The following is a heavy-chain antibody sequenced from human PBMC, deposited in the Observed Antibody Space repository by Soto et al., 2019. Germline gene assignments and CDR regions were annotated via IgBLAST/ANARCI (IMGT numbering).Heavy chain of an antibody. J-gene: IGHJ6*03. D-gene: IGHD6-19*01. CDR3: ARVRGIAVAGTYYYYYYMDV. V-gene: IGHV3-66*01. Sequence: GGSLRLSCAASGFTVSSNYMSWVRQAPGKGLEWVSVIYSGGSTYYADSVKGRFTISRDNSKNTLYLQMNSLRAEDTAVYYCARVRGIAVAGTYYYYYYMDVWGKGTTVTV. CDR1: GFTVSSNY. CDR2: IYSGGST.